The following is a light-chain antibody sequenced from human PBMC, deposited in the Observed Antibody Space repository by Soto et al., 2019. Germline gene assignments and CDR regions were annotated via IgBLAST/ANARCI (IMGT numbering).Light chain of an antibody. V-gene: IGKV3-11*01. CDR3: QQYYSIPLT. Sequence: EIVLTQSPATLSLSPGERATLSCRASQSVSSYLAWYQQKPGQAPRLLIYDASNRATGIPARFSGSGSGTDFTLTISSLEPEDFAVYYCQQYYSIPLTFGGGTKVDIK. J-gene: IGKJ4*01. CDR1: QSVSSY. CDR2: DAS.